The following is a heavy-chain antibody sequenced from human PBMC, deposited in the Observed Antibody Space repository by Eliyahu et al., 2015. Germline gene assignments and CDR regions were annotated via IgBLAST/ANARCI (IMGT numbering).Heavy chain of an antibody. D-gene: IGHD1-26*01. CDR1: GFTFSSYW. CDR2: IKQDGSEK. V-gene: IGHV3-7*01. Sequence: EVQLVESGGGLVQPGGSLRLSCAASGFTFSSYWMXWVRQAPGKGLEWVANIKQDGSEKNYVDSVKGRFTISRDNVKNSVYLQMNSLRAEDTAVYYCVKEVGASSWGQGTLVTVSS. CDR3: VKEVGASS. J-gene: IGHJ4*02.